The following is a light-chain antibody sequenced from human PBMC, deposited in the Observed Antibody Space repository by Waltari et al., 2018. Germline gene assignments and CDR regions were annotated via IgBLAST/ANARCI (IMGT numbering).Light chain of an antibody. J-gene: IGLJ2*01. CDR3: QSYDSSLSAVV. CDR1: SSTIGAGYD. Sequence: QSVLTQPPSVSGAPGQRVTISCTGSSSTIGAGYDVHWYQQVPGTAPKLLIYGNSNRPSGVPDRFSGSKSGTSASLAITGLQAEDEADYYCQSYDSSLSAVVFGGGTKLTVL. CDR2: GNS. V-gene: IGLV1-40*01.